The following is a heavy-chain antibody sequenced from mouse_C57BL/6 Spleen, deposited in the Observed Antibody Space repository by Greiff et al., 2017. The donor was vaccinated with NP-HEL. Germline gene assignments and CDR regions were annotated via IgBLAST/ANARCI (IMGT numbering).Heavy chain of an antibody. CDR1: GFTFSSYT. CDR2: ISGGGGNT. V-gene: IGHV5-9*01. Sequence: EVKLVESGGGLVKPGGSLKLSCAASGFTFSSYTMSWVRQTPEKRLEWVATISGGGGNTYYPDSVKGRFTISRDNAKNTLYLQMSSLRSEDTALYYCAREGYGSSYWFAYWGQGTLVTVSA. J-gene: IGHJ3*01. D-gene: IGHD1-1*01. CDR3: AREGYGSSYWFAY.